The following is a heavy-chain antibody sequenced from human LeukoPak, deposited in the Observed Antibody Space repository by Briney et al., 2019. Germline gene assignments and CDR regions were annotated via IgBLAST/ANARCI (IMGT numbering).Heavy chain of an antibody. J-gene: IGHJ6*02. Sequence: GASVKVSCKASGYTFTSYGISWVRQAPGQGLEWMGWISAYNGNTNYAQKLQGRVTMTTDTSTSTAYMELRSLRSDDTAVYYCARDSGGDGDTIFGRYGMDAWGQGTTVTVSS. CDR3: ARDSGGDGDTIFGRYGMDA. D-gene: IGHD3-3*01. V-gene: IGHV1-18*01. CDR1: GYTFTSYG. CDR2: ISAYNGNT.